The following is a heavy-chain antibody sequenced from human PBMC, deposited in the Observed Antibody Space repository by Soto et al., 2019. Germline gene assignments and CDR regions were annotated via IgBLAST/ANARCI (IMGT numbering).Heavy chain of an antibody. V-gene: IGHV1-2*02. CDR3: ARDHAPSTIFGVVTAPGYGMDV. J-gene: IGHJ6*02. CDR2: INPNSGGT. Sequence: ASVKVSCKASGYIFTGYHMHWVRQAPGQGLEWMGWINPNSGGTKYAQKFQGRVTMTRDTSISTAYMELSSLRSDDTAVYYCARDHAPSTIFGVVTAPGYGMDVWGQGTTVTVSS. CDR1: GYIFTGYH. D-gene: IGHD3-3*01.